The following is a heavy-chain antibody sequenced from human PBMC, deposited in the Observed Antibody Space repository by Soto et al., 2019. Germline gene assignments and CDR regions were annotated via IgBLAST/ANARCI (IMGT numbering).Heavy chain of an antibody. D-gene: IGHD3-22*01. CDR3: ARDLSPGSGSYYLDAFDM. CDR1: GFTFSDYW. J-gene: IGHJ3*02. CDR2: IKKDESKK. Sequence: EVQLVESGGGLVQPGESLRLSCAASGFTFSDYWMLWVRHAPGKGLEWVANIKKDESKKSYLDVVRGRFTISRDNARNSLYLQMYSLRADDTALYYCARDLSPGSGSYYLDAFDMWGQGTMVTVSS. V-gene: IGHV3-7*05.